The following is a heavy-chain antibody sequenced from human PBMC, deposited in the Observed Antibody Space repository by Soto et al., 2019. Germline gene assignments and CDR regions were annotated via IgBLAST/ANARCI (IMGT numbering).Heavy chain of an antibody. CDR2: ISSSGSPI. CDR1: RFTLSSYS. CDR3: ARRRTNYYYGMDV. V-gene: IGHV3-48*02. D-gene: IGHD3-3*01. J-gene: IGHJ6*02. Sequence: GGSLRLSCAASRFTLSSYSMNWVRQAPGKGLEWISYISSSGSPICYADSVKGRFTISRDNAKNSLYLQMNSLRDEDTAVYYCARRRTNYYYGMDVWGQGTTVTVSS.